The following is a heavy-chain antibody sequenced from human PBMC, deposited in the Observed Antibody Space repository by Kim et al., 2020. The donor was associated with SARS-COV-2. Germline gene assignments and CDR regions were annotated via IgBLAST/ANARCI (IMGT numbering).Heavy chain of an antibody. CDR1: GGTFSSYA. CDR2: IIPILGIA. J-gene: IGHJ6*02. Sequence: SVKVSCKASGGTFSSYAISWVRQAPGQGLEWMGRIIPILGIANYAQKFQGRVTITADKSTSTAYMELSSLRSEDTAVYYCARPGYSGYDYYDYYYGMDVWSQGTTVTVSS. CDR3: ARPGYSGYDYYDYYYGMDV. V-gene: IGHV1-69*04. D-gene: IGHD5-12*01.